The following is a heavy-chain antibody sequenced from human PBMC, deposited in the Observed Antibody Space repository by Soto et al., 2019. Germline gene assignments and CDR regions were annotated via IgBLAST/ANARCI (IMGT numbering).Heavy chain of an antibody. D-gene: IGHD6-19*01. V-gene: IGHV3-33*01. CDR3: AREVSSGWTTYGLDV. Sequence: QVQLVESGGGVVQPGRSLRLSCAASGFTFSDYDMNWVRQSPGKGLEWVAIIRNDGSNKYYADSVKGRFTISRDNFKNPLYVQMNSLRVEDTAVYYCAREVSSGWTTYGLDVWGQGTTVTVSS. CDR2: IRNDGSNK. J-gene: IGHJ6*02. CDR1: GFTFSDYD.